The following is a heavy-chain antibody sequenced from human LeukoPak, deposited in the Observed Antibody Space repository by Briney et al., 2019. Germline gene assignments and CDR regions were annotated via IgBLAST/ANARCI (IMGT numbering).Heavy chain of an antibody. CDR2: IYSGGST. Sequence: GGSLRLSCAASGFTVSSNYMSWVRQAPGKGLEWVSVIYSGGSTYYADSVKGRFTISRDNSKNTLYLQMSSLRAEDTAVYYCARDIRGDWFDPWGQGTLVTVSS. CDR1: GFTVSSNY. CDR3: ARDIRGDWFDP. V-gene: IGHV3-66*02. J-gene: IGHJ5*02. D-gene: IGHD2-15*01.